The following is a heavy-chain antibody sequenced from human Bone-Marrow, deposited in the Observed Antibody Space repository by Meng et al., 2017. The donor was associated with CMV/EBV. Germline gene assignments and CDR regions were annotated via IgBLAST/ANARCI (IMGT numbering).Heavy chain of an antibody. Sequence: GESLKISCAASGFTFSSYAMSWVRQAPGKGLEWVSVIYSGGSSTYYADSVKGRFTISRDNSKNTLYLQMNSLRAEDTAVYYCAKRPSSGWYSDYWGQGTLVPVSS. V-gene: IGHV3-23*03. J-gene: IGHJ4*02. CDR1: GFTFSSYA. D-gene: IGHD6-19*01. CDR3: AKRPSSGWYSDY. CDR2: IYSGGSST.